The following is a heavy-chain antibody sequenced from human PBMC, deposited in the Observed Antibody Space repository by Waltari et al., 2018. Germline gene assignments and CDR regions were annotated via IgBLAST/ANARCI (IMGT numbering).Heavy chain of an antibody. CDR3: ARGAEGPLVPGDYYYYMDV. CDR1: GGTFSSYA. J-gene: IGHJ6*03. Sequence: QVQLVQSGAEVKKPGSSVKVSCKASGGTFSSYAISWVRQAPGQGLEWMGGIIPILGIANYAQKFQGRVTITADESTSTAYMELSSLRSEDTAVYYCARGAEGPLVPGDYYYYMDVWGKGTTVTVSS. D-gene: IGHD2-21*01. CDR2: IIPILGIA. V-gene: IGHV1-69*04.